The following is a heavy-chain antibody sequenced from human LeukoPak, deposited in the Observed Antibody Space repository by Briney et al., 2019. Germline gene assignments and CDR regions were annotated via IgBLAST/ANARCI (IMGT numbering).Heavy chain of an antibody. Sequence: GESLKISCKGSGYNFTSYWINWVRQMPGKGLEWMGRIDPSDSYINYSPSFQGHVTISADKSISTAYLQWSSLKASDTAMYYCARHLFSGGLGYGDPENSMDVWGQGTTVTVSS. J-gene: IGHJ6*02. CDR2: IDPSDSYI. CDR1: GYNFTSYW. CDR3: ARHLFSGGLGYGDPENSMDV. D-gene: IGHD4-17*01. V-gene: IGHV5-10-1*01.